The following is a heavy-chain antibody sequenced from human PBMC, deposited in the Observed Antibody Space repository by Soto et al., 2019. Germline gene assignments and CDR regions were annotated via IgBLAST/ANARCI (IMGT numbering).Heavy chain of an antibody. Sequence: ASVKVSCKASGYTFTSYAMHWVRQAPGQRLEWMGWINAGNGNTKYSQKFQGRVTITRDTSASTAYMELSSLRSEDTAVYYCARGPTLNYYDGSGSLSNWGQGTLVTV. V-gene: IGHV1-3*01. CDR2: INAGNGNT. CDR1: GYTFTSYA. J-gene: IGHJ4*02. D-gene: IGHD3-22*01. CDR3: ARGPTLNYYDGSGSLSN.